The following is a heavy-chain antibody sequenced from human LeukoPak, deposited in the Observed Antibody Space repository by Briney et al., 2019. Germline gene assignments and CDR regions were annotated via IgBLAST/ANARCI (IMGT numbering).Heavy chain of an antibody. D-gene: IGHD4-17*01. Sequence: GESLQISCKGSGYSFTSYWIGWVRQMPGKGLEWMGIIYPGDSDTRYSPSFQGQVTISADKSISTAYLQWSSLKASDTAMYYCAATLDYGEVGGSFDYWGQGTLVTVSS. CDR2: IYPGDSDT. J-gene: IGHJ4*02. CDR3: AATLDYGEVGGSFDY. CDR1: GYSFTSYW. V-gene: IGHV5-51*01.